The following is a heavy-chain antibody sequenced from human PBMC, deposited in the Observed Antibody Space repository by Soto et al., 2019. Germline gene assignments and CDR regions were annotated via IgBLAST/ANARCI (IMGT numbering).Heavy chain of an antibody. CDR3: ARGWGYFDSSGFPYLYAMDV. V-gene: IGHV3-7*01. CDR2: IKEDGSEK. Sequence: GGSLRLSCAATGFTFSTYWMSWVRQAPGKGLEWVANIKEDGSEKYYVDSVEGRFTISRDNAKNSLYLQMTSLRAEDTALYYCARGWGYFDSSGFPYLYAMDVWGQGTTVTVSS. J-gene: IGHJ6*02. D-gene: IGHD3-22*01. CDR1: GFTFSTYW.